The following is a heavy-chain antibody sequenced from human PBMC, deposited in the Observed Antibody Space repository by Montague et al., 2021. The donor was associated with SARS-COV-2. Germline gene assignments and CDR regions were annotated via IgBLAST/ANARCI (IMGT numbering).Heavy chain of an antibody. D-gene: IGHD3-16*01. CDR2: TYYRSRCFD. CDR1: GDSVSGDRLS. J-gene: IGHJ3*02. V-gene: IGHV6-1*01. CDR3: ARGDGLGPYTGYGFDI. Sequence: CAISGDSVSGDRLSWDWIRPSPPRGLERLGRTYYRSRCFDHYEVSMKGRISIKADTAKNQFSLQLDSVTPEDTAGYYCARGDGLGPYTGYGFDIWGQGTLVTVSS.